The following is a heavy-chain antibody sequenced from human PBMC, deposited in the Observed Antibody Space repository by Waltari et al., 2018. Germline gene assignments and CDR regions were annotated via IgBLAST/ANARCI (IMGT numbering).Heavy chain of an antibody. J-gene: IGHJ3*02. CDR1: GLTLRWTS. V-gene: IGHV3-30*19. Sequence: QVHLVESGGGVVQPGGSLRLSCAASGLTLRWTSLNWVRQAPGKGLEWVAFISGDGTTDHYADSVKGRFTISRDNSKNTLFLQMNSLKAEDTAIYYCARRSSMGVFRALDIWGQGTMVSVSS. D-gene: IGHD6-19*01. CDR3: ARRSSMGVFRALDI. CDR2: ISGDGTTD.